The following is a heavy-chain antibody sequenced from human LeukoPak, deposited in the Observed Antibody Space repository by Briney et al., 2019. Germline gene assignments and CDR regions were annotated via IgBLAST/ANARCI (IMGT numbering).Heavy chain of an antibody. Sequence: PSETLSLTCTVSGASISDDYWSWIRLPPGKGLEWIGFIDTSGSTNYNPSLRSRVTISIDTSKKQFSLRLSSVTAADTAVYYCARLYYYGSGSRGYYYYYMDVWGKGTTVTVSS. D-gene: IGHD3-10*01. J-gene: IGHJ6*03. CDR2: IDTSGST. CDR3: ARLYYYGSGSRGYYYYYMDV. CDR1: GASISDDY. V-gene: IGHV4-4*09.